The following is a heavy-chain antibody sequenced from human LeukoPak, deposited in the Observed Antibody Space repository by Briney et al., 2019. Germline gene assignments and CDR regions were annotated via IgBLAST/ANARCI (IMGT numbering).Heavy chain of an antibody. CDR2: ISGSGGDT. CDR3: ARLSGTYGTTSRILDS. V-gene: IGHV3-23*01. J-gene: IGHJ4*02. CDR1: GFTFTTYA. Sequence: GESLRLSCAASGFTFTTYAMSWVRRAPGKGLEWVSSISGSGGDTYYADSVKGRFTISRDNSKNTLSLQMNSLRAGDTAIYYCARLSGTYGTTSRILDSWGQGTLVAVSS. D-gene: IGHD1-1*01.